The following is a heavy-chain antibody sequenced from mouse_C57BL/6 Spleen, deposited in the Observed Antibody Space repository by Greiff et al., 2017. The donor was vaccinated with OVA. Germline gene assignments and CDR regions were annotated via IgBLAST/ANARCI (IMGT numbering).Heavy chain of an antibody. CDR2: IDPSDSYT. Sequence: VQLQQSGAELVMPGASVKLSCKASGYTFTSYWMHWVKQRPGQGLEWIGEIDPSDSYTNYNQKFKGKSTLTVDKSSSTAYMQLSSLTSEDSAVYYCARGGTTVVEMDYWGQGTSVTVSS. CDR1: GYTFTSYW. V-gene: IGHV1-69*01. J-gene: IGHJ4*01. D-gene: IGHD1-1*01. CDR3: ARGGTTVVEMDY.